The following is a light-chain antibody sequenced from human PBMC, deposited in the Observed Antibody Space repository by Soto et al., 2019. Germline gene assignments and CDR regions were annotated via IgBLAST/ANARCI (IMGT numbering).Light chain of an antibody. CDR3: SSYTSSSTPFYV. Sequence: QSVLTQPASVSGSPGQSITISCTGTSSEVVGYNYVSWYQQHPGKAPKLLIYDVSDRPSGVSDRFSGSKSGITASLTISGLQAEDEADYYSSSYTSSSTPFYVVGAGTKLTV. CDR1: SSEVVGYNY. V-gene: IGLV2-14*01. J-gene: IGLJ1*01. CDR2: DVS.